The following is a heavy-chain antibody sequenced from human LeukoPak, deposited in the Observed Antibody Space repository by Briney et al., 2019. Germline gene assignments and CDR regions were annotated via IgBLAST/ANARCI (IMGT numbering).Heavy chain of an antibody. CDR2: INHSGST. Sequence: PSETLSLTCAVYGGSFSGYYWSWIRQPPGKGLEWIGEINHSGSTNYNPSLKSRVTISVDPSKNQFSLKLSSVTAADTAVYYCARGRDSSSWYSYYYGMDVWGQGTTVTVSS. V-gene: IGHV4-34*01. J-gene: IGHJ6*02. CDR3: ARGRDSSSWYSYYYGMDV. CDR1: GGSFSGYY. D-gene: IGHD6-13*01.